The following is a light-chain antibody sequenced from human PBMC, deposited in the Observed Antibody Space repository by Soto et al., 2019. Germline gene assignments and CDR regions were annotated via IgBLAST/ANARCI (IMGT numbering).Light chain of an antibody. CDR3: QQYDSYPLT. Sequence: DIQMTQSPSTLSASVGDRVTITCRASQSISSWLAWYQQKPGKAPNLLIYKASSLESGVPSRSSGSGSGTEFTLTVSSLQPDDFATYYCQQYDSYPLTFGGGTKV. V-gene: IGKV1-5*03. J-gene: IGKJ4*01. CDR1: QSISSW. CDR2: KAS.